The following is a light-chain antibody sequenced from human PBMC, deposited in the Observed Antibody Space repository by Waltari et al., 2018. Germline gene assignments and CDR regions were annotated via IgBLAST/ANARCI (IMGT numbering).Light chain of an antibody. V-gene: IGLV3-21*03. CDR2: DDS. J-gene: IGLJ2*01. Sequence: SYVLTRPPSVSVAPGKTARITCGGNNIGSQSVHWYQQKPGQAPVLVVYDDSARPSGIPERFSGSNSGNTATLTISRVEAGDEADYYCQVWDNSSDHVVFGGGTNLTVL. CDR1: NIGSQS. CDR3: QVWDNSSDHVV.